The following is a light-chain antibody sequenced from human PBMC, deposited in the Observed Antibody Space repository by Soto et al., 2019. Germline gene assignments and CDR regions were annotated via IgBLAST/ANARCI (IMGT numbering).Light chain of an antibody. Sequence: QSVLTQSPSASGSPGQSVTISCTGTSSDIGGYNSVSWYQQHPGKAPKVMIYDVTKRPSGVPDRFSGSKSGNTASLTISGLQAEDEGDYYCCSYAGYSTYVFGTGTKVTVL. V-gene: IGLV2-8*01. CDR2: DVT. CDR1: SSDIGGYNS. J-gene: IGLJ1*01. CDR3: CSYAGYSTYV.